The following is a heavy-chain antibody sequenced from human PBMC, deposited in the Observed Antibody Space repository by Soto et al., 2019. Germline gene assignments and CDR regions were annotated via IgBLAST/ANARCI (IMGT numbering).Heavy chain of an antibody. D-gene: IGHD3-3*01. CDR3: AKARVPFGVVSNPELGIDY. CDR1: GFTLSSYG. J-gene: IGHJ4*02. Sequence: PGGSLRLSCAASGFTLSSYGMHWVRQAPGNGLEWVAVISYDGSNKYYADSVKGRFTISRDNSKNTLYLQMNSLRAEDTAVYYCAKARVPFGVVSNPELGIDYWGQWTLVTVSS. CDR2: ISYDGSNK. V-gene: IGHV3-30*18.